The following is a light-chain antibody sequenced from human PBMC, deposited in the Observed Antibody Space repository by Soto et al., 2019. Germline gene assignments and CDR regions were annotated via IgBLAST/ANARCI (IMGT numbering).Light chain of an antibody. V-gene: IGKV3-15*01. J-gene: IGKJ1*01. CDR3: HQYNNWPPWT. CDR2: GAS. Sequence: EVVMTQSPATLSVCPGERATLSCRASQSVSINLAWYQQKPGQAPRLLIFGASTRATGIPARFSGSGSGTEFTLTISSLQSEDFAVYYCHQYNNWPPWTFGQGTKVEIK. CDR1: QSVSIN.